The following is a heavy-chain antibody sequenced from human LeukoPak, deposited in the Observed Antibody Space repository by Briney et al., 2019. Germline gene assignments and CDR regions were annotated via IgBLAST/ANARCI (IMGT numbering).Heavy chain of an antibody. CDR3: APKPLQWLVPNGPTHY. CDR2: ISGSGGST. D-gene: IGHD6-19*01. CDR1: GFTFSSYA. Sequence: GGSLRLSCAASGFTFSSYAMSWVRQAPGKGLEWVSAISGSGGSTYYADSVKGRFTISRDNSKNTLYLQMNSLRAEDTAVYYCAPKPLQWLVPNGPTHYWGQGTLVTVSS. J-gene: IGHJ4*02. V-gene: IGHV3-23*01.